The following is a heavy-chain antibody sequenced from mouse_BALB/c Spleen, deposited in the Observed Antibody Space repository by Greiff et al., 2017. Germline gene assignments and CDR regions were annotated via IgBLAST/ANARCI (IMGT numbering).Heavy chain of an antibody. CDR3: ARSPFITTVVDYFDY. CDR2: ISYDGSN. J-gene: IGHJ2*01. V-gene: IGHV3-6*02. D-gene: IGHD1-1*01. Sequence: EVKVEESGPGLVKPSQSLSLTCSVTGYSITSGYYWNWIRQFPGNKLEWMGYISYDGSNNYNPSLKNRISITRDTSKNQFFLKLNSVTTEDTATYYCARSPFITTVVDYFDYWGQGTTLTVSS. CDR1: GYSITSGYY.